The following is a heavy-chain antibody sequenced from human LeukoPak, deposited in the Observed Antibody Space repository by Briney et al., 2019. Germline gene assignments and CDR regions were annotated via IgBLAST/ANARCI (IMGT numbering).Heavy chain of an antibody. CDR1: GYTFTSYD. J-gene: IGHJ4*02. CDR2: MNPNSGNT. Sequence: ASVKVSCKASGYTFTSYDINWVRQATGQGLEWMGWMNPNSGNTGYAQKFQGRVTMTRNTSISTAYMELSSLRSEDGAVYYCARRPSDSRGFDYWGQGTLVTVSS. V-gene: IGHV1-8*01. D-gene: IGHD3-22*01. CDR3: ARRPSDSRGFDY.